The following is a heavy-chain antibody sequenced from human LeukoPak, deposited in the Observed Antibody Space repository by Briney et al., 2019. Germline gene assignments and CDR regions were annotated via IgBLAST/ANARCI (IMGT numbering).Heavy chain of an antibody. CDR1: GFTFSDYY. J-gene: IGHJ3*02. V-gene: IGHV3-11*01. CDR3: ARDYSGSPDDAFDI. Sequence: PGGSLRLSCAASGFTFSDYYMSWIRQAPGKGLEWVSYISSSGSTIYYADSVKGRFTISRDNAKNSLYLQMNSLRAEDTAVYYCARDYSGSPDDAFDIWGQGTMVTVSS. CDR2: ISSSGSTI. D-gene: IGHD1-26*01.